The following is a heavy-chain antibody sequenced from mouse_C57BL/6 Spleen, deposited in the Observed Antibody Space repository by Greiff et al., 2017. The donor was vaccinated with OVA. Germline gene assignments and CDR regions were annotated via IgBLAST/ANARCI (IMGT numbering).Heavy chain of an antibody. J-gene: IGHJ4*01. CDR3: ARRTSGNYGVRDAMDY. Sequence: QVQLQQSGAELVRPGTSVKMSCKASGYTFTNYWIGWAKQRPGHGLEWIGDIYPGGGYTNYNEKFKGKATLTADKSSSTAYMQFSSLTSEDSAIYYCARRTSGNYGVRDAMDYWGQGTSVTVSS. D-gene: IGHD2-1*01. V-gene: IGHV1-63*01. CDR2: IYPGGGYT. CDR1: GYTFTNYW.